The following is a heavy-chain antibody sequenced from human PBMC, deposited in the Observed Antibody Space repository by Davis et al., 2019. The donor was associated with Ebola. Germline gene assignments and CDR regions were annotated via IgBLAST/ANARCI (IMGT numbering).Heavy chain of an antibody. Sequence: SVKVSCKASGGTFSTYTISWVRQAPGQGLEWMGRIIPVLAVTNYAQRFQGRVTITADKSTSTTFMELSSLRSEDTAMYYCARKRWLQSYYFDYWGQGTLVTVSS. D-gene: IGHD5-24*01. J-gene: IGHJ4*02. CDR3: ARKRWLQSYYFDY. V-gene: IGHV1-69*02. CDR2: IIPVLAVT. CDR1: GGTFSTYT.